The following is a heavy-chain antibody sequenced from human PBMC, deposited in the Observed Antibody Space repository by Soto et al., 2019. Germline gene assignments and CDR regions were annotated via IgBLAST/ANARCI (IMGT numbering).Heavy chain of an antibody. J-gene: IGHJ4*02. CDR1: GFTFSDYY. CDR2: ISSSGSTI. CDR3: ARDRATVTTPKFDY. D-gene: IGHD4-17*01. V-gene: IGHV3-11*01. Sequence: PGGSLRLSCAASGFTFSDYYMSWIRQAPGKGLEWVSYISSSGSTIYYADSVKGRFTISRDNAKNSLYLQMNSLRAEDTAVYYCARDRATVTTPKFDYWGQGTLVTVSS.